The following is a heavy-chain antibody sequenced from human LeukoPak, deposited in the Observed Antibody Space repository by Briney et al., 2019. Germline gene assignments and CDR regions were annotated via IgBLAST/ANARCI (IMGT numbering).Heavy chain of an antibody. CDR1: GYTFTSYG. CDR2: ISAYNGNT. J-gene: IGHJ5*02. CDR3: ARGRGGYCSSTSCRGGWFDP. V-gene: IGHV1-18*01. Sequence: GASVKVSCKASGYTFTSYGIIWVRQAPGQGLEWMGWISAYNGNTNYAQKLQGRVTMTTDTSTSTAYMELRSLRSDDTAVYYCARGRGGYCSSTSCRGGWFDPWGQGTLVTVSS. D-gene: IGHD2-2*01.